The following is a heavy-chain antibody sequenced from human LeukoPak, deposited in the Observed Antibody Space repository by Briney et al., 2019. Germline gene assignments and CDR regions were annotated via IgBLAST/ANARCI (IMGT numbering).Heavy chain of an antibody. CDR3: ARGGKWDVTPFDY. J-gene: IGHJ4*02. D-gene: IGHD1-26*01. CDR1: GFTFTSYS. CDR2: ISGGGGST. Sequence: GGSLRLSCAASGFTFTSYSMNWVRQAPGKGLEWVSTISGGGGSTYYADSVKGRFTISRDNSKNTLYLQVNSLRAEDTAVYYCARGGKWDVTPFDYWGRGTLVTVSS. V-gene: IGHV3-23*01.